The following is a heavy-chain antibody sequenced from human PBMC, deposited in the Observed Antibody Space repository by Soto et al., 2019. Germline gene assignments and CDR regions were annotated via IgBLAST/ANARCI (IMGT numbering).Heavy chain of an antibody. D-gene: IGHD3-16*01. CDR3: ARPPSPYDYIWGSSNPFDY. V-gene: IGHV1-3*01. CDR1: GYTFTSYA. Sequence: QVQLVQSGAEVKKPGASVKVSCKASGYTFTSYAMHWVRQAPGQRLEWMGWINAGNGNTKYSQKFQGRVTITRDTSASTAYMELSSLRSEDTAVYYCARPPSPYDYIWGSSNPFDYWGQGTLVTVSS. J-gene: IGHJ4*02. CDR2: INAGNGNT.